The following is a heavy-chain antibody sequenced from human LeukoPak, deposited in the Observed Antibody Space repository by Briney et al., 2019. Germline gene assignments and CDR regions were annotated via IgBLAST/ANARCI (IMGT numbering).Heavy chain of an antibody. J-gene: IGHJ6*02. CDR3: AREDPQTTVPEGLDV. Sequence: SSETLSLTCTDPGGSISTFYWSWLRQPPGKGLEWIGYIYYSGSTNYNPSLKSRVTISVDTSKNQFSLRLSSVTAADTAVYYCAREDPQTTVPEGLDVWGQGTTVTVSS. V-gene: IGHV4-59*01. CDR2: IYYSGST. CDR1: GGSISTFY. D-gene: IGHD4-17*01.